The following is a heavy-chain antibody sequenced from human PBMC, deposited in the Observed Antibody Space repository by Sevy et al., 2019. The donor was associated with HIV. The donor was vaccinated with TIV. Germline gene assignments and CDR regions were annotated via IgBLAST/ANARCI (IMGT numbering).Heavy chain of an antibody. CDR2: INHSGST. V-gene: IGHV4-34*01. J-gene: IGHJ6*02. Sequence: SETLSLTCAVYGGSFSGYYWSWIRQPPGKGLEWIGEINHSGSTNYNPSLKSRVTISVDTSKNQFSLKLSSVTAADTAVYYCARVSSTSRRLGHYGMDVWGQGTTVTVSS. D-gene: IGHD2-2*01. CDR1: GGSFSGYY. CDR3: ARVSSTSRRLGHYGMDV.